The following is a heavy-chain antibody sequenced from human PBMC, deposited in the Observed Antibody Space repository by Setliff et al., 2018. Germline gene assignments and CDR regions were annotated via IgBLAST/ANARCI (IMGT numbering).Heavy chain of an antibody. Sequence: ETLSLTCSVSGDSINSGTYYWSWFRQSAGKGLEWIGSIYNSGSTYYNPSLKSRVSISVDTSKNQFSLKLSSVTAVDTAVYYCARLGYRGDLDYWGQGTLVTVSS. CDR2: IYNSGST. CDR3: ARLGYRGDLDY. V-gene: IGHV4-39*01. J-gene: IGHJ4*02. CDR1: GDSINSGTYY. D-gene: IGHD5-12*01.